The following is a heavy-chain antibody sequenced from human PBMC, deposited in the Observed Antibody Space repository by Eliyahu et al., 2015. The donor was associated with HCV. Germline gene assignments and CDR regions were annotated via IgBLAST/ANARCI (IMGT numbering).Heavy chain of an antibody. CDR3: ARLDRRDRDQDF. CDR2: IVPDLGAS. V-gene: IGHV1-69*06. J-gene: IGHJ4*02. D-gene: IGHD1-1*01. Sequence: VQLVQSGAELKKPGSSVKVXCQXSGXXFNVDSYTISWXRQAPGQGLEWMGGIVPDLGASMYAQKFQGRVTISADKSTSTVYLELGSLKSDDSAMYFCARLDRRDRDQDFWGQGTVVTVS. CDR1: GXXFNVDSYT.